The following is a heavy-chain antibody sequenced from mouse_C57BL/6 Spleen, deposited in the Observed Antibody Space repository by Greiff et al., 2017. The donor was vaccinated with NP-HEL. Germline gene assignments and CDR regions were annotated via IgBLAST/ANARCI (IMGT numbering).Heavy chain of an antibody. Sequence: QVQLQQPGAELVKPGASVKLSCKASGYTFTSYWMQWVKQRPGQGLEWIGEIDPSDSYTNYNQKFKGKATLTVDTSSSTAYMQLSSLTSEDSAVYYCASADYSNYAGGFDYWGQGTTLTVSS. J-gene: IGHJ2*01. CDR2: IDPSDSYT. CDR1: GYTFTSYW. CDR3: ASADYSNYAGGFDY. D-gene: IGHD2-5*01. V-gene: IGHV1-50*01.